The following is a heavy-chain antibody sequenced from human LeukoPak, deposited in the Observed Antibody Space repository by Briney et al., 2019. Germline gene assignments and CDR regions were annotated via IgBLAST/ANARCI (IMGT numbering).Heavy chain of an antibody. CDR2: IWFDGSKE. V-gene: IGHV3-33*08. Sequence: TGGSLRLSCAASGFTFSGYSMNWVRQAPGKGLEWVAVIWFDGSKEYYADSAKGRFTISRDNPKNTVYLQMNSLRVEDTAVYYCARVVGVTEGWGYFDYWGQGALVTVSS. J-gene: IGHJ4*02. D-gene: IGHD2-21*02. CDR3: ARVVGVTEGWGYFDY. CDR1: GFTFSGYS.